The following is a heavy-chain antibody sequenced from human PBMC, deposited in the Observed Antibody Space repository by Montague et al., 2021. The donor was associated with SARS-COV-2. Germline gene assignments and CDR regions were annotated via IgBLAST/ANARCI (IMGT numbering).Heavy chain of an antibody. CDR3: AGYDGSGGDYY. D-gene: IGHD3-10*01. V-gene: IGHV3-33*01. CDR2: IWFDGNTK. Sequence: SLRLSCAASGFTFRRYGMHWVRQAPGKGLEWVAVIWFDGNTKDYVDSVKGRFTISRDNSKNTLYLQMNSLRAEDTAVYYCAGYDGSGGDYYWGQGTPVTVSS. CDR1: GFTFRRYG. J-gene: IGHJ4*02.